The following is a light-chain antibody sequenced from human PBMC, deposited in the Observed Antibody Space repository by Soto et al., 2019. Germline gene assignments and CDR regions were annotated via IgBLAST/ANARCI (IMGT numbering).Light chain of an antibody. CDR2: RVI. J-gene: IGLJ3*02. CDR1: SSDVGGYNY. CDR3: GSYTSATTWV. Sequence: QSALTQPASVSGSLGQSITISCTGTSSDVGGYNYVSWFQQSPGKAPKVMIYRVINRPSGVSDRFSGSKSGNSASLSISGLQPEDEASYFCGSYTSATTWVFGGGTKLTVL. V-gene: IGLV2-14*03.